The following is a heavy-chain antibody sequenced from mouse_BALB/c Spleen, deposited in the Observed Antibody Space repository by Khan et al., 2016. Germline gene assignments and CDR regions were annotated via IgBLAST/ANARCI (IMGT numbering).Heavy chain of an antibody. D-gene: IGHD3-3*01. J-gene: IGHJ4*01. CDR1: GFTFSSYA. CDR2: ISSGGSYT. Sequence: EVELVESGGGLVKPGGSLKLSCAASGFTFSSYAMSWVRQSPEKRLEWVAEISSGGSYTYYPDTVTGRFTISRDNAKNTLYLEMSSLRSEDTAMYYCAREGDAMDDWGQGTSVTVSS. CDR3: AREGDAMDD. V-gene: IGHV5-9-4*01.